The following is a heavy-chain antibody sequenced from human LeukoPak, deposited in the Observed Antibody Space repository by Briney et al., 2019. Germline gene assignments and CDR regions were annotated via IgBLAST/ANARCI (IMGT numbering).Heavy chain of an antibody. CDR3: ARGAAAGTFFSVDY. J-gene: IGHJ4*02. Sequence: SGTLSLTCTVSGGSISSYYWSWIRQPPGKGLEWIGYIYYSGNTNYNPSLKSRVTISVDTSKNQFSLKLSSVTAADTAVYYCARGAAAGTFFSVDYWGQGTLVTVSS. CDR1: GGSISSYY. V-gene: IGHV4-59*01. D-gene: IGHD6-13*01. CDR2: IYYSGNT.